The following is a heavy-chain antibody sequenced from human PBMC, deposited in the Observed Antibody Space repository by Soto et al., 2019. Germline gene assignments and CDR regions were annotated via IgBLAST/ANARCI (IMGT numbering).Heavy chain of an antibody. J-gene: IGHJ6*02. CDR2: ISAYSGNT. Sequence: ASVKGSCKGLGYSFSSYGISWVRQAPGQGLEWMGWISAYSGNTNYVQKFQGRVAMTTDTSTSTAYLDLRSLKSDDTAVYYCARDPPITGSLRGTPLMAVWGQGTTVTVS. CDR3: ARDPPITGSLRGTPLMAV. V-gene: IGHV1-18*04. D-gene: IGHD1-20*01. CDR1: GYSFSSYG.